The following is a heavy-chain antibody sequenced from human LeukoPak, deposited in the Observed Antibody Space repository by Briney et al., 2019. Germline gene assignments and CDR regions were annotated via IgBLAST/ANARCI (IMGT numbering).Heavy chain of an antibody. Sequence: GASVKVSCKASGYTFTSYDINWVRQATGQGLEWMGWMNPNSGNTGYAQKFQGRVTMTRNTSISTAYMELSSLRSEDTAVYYCARVQSENYYDSSGYYPWGQGTLVTVSS. CDR3: ARVQSENYYDSSGYYP. CDR1: GYTFTSYD. J-gene: IGHJ5*02. D-gene: IGHD3-22*01. CDR2: MNPNSGNT. V-gene: IGHV1-8*01.